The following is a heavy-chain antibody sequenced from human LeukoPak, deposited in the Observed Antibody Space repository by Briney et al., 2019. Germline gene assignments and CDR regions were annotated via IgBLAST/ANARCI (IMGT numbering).Heavy chain of an antibody. CDR1: GYTFTSYD. J-gene: IGHJ4*02. Sequence: GASVKVSCKASGYTFTSYDINWVRQATGQGLEWMGWMNPNSGNTGYAQKFQGRVTMTRDTSISTAYVELSRLRSDDTAVYYCARVWFGELSPRVDYWGQGTLVTVSS. CDR2: MNPNSGNT. D-gene: IGHD3-10*01. CDR3: ARVWFGELSPRVDY. V-gene: IGHV1-8*01.